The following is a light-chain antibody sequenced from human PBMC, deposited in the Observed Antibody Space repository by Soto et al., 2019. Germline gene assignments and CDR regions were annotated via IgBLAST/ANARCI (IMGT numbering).Light chain of an antibody. CDR1: HTIMTY. CDR2: AAS. Sequence: DIQMTQYLSSLSASVGDEVTITCRASHTIMTYLNWYQLKPGKPPRLLIYAASSLQSGVPSRFSGSGSGTDFTLTINSLQPEDFATYSCRQSYNTPQTFAQGTKVDIK. V-gene: IGKV1-39*01. J-gene: IGKJ1*01. CDR3: RQSYNTPQT.